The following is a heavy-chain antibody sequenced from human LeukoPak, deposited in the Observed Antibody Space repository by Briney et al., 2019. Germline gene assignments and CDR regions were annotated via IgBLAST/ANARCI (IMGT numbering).Heavy chain of an antibody. J-gene: IGHJ4*02. CDR1: GYTFTSYY. V-gene: IGHV1-46*01. Sequence: ASVKVSCKASGYTFTSYYMHWVRQAPGQGLEWMGIINPSGGSTGYAQKFQGRVTMTRDTSTSTVYMELSSLRFEDTAVYYCAREVVVVVPAAKRAFDYWGQGTLVTVSS. CDR2: INPSGGST. CDR3: AREVVVVVPAAKRAFDY. D-gene: IGHD2-2*01.